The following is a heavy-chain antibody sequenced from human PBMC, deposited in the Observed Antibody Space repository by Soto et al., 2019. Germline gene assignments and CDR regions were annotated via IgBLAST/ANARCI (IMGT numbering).Heavy chain of an antibody. CDR3: APHVSCSGGSCQYDAFAI. Sequence: EVQVLESGGGLVQPGGSLRLSCEGSGFTVSSHAMTWIRQAPGKGPEWVSTVTADGGTYYADSVKGRFAMSRDTSENTLYLQMNSLRAEDTAAYYCAPHVSCSGGSCQYDAFAIRCQGTMVTVSS. J-gene: IGHJ3*02. V-gene: IGHV3-23*01. D-gene: IGHD2-15*01. CDR2: VTADGGT. CDR1: GFTVSSHA.